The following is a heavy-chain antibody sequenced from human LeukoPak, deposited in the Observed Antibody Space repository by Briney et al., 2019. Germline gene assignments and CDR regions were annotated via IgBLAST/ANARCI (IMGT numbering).Heavy chain of an antibody. CDR3: AKDLAYYDSSGYYPGEGY. J-gene: IGHJ4*02. V-gene: IGHV3-23*01. Sequence: GGSLRLSCAASGFTFSSYAMSWVRQAPGKGLEWVSAISGSGGSTYYADSVKGRFTISRDNSKNTLYLQVNSLRAEDTAVYYCAKDLAYYDSSGYYPGEGYWGQGTLVTVSS. CDR2: ISGSGGST. D-gene: IGHD3-22*01. CDR1: GFTFSSYA.